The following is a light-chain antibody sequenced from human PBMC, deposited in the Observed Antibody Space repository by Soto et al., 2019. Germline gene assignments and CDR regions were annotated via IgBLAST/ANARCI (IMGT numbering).Light chain of an antibody. CDR3: QQSYSTPYP. CDR2: TAA. V-gene: IGKV1-39*01. Sequence: IQMTQSPSSLSASVGDRVTITCRASQRITTYLNWYQQKPGKAPTLLISTAATLQGGVPSRFSGRGSGTDFTLTITTLQPEDFATYFCQQSYSTPYPLGQGTNLEIK. J-gene: IGKJ2*01. CDR1: QRITTY.